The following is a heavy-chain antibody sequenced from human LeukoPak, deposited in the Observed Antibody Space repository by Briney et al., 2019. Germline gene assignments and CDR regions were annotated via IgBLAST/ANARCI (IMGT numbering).Heavy chain of an antibody. Sequence: PGGSLRLSCAASGFTFSSYSMNWVRQAPGKGLEWVSSISSSGSTIYYADSVKGRFTISRDNAKNSLYLQMNSLRAEDTAVYYCAREDTAMAHFDYWGQGTLVTVSS. J-gene: IGHJ4*02. CDR1: GFTFSSYS. CDR2: ISSSGSTI. V-gene: IGHV3-21*04. CDR3: AREDTAMAHFDY. D-gene: IGHD5-18*01.